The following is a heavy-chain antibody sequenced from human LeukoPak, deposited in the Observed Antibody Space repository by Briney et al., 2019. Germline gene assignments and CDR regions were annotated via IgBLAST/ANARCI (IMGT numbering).Heavy chain of an antibody. CDR2: IYHSGST. V-gene: IGHV4-30-2*01. J-gene: IGHJ5*02. CDR1: GGSINSAGYY. D-gene: IGHD3-10*01. CDR3: ARDYYGSGSSKSYNWFDP. Sequence: PSETLSLTCTVSGGSINSAGYYWSWIRQPPGKGLEWIGYIYHSGSTYYNPSLKSRVTISVDRSKNQFSLKLSSVTAADTAVYYCARDYYGSGSSKSYNWFDPWGQGTLVTVSS.